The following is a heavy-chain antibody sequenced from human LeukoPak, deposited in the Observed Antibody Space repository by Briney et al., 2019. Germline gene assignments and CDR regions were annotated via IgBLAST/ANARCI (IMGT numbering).Heavy chain of an antibody. CDR3: AKDLSDPVMVIDS. D-gene: IGHD5-18*01. V-gene: IGHV3-23*01. CDR2: ISGSGGST. J-gene: IGHJ4*02. Sequence: GGSLRLSCAASGFTFSSYGMSWVRQAPGKGLEWVSGISGSGGSTYYVDSVKGRFTISRDNSKNTLYLQMNSLRAEDTAVYYCAKDLSDPVMVIDSWGQGTLVTVSS. CDR1: GFTFSSYG.